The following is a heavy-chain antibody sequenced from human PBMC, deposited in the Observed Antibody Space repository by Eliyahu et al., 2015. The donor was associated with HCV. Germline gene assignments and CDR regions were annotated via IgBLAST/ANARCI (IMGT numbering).Heavy chain of an antibody. Sequence: EVQLVESGGGLVQPGGSLRLSCSASGFTFXSXAMXWVRQAPGKGLEYVSAISSNGGSTYYADSVKGRFTISRDNSKNTLYLQMSSLRAEDTAVYYCVKSHHNYYDFWSGYYTAPNDYWGQGTLVTVSS. V-gene: IGHV3-64D*09. CDR1: GFTFXSXA. CDR2: ISSNGGST. D-gene: IGHD3-3*01. CDR3: VKSHHNYYDFWSGYYTAPNDY. J-gene: IGHJ4*02.